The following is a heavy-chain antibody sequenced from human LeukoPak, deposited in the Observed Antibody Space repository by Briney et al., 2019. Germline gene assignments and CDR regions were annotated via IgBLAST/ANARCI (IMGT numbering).Heavy chain of an antibody. D-gene: IGHD6-13*01. CDR2: IRYDGSNK. Sequence: GGSLRLSCAASGFTFSSYGMHWVRQAPGKGLEWVAFIRYDGSNKYYADSVKGRFTISRDNSKNTLYLKMNSLRAEDTAVYYCAKDEQQRRGHYYFDYWGQGTLVTVSS. J-gene: IGHJ4*02. CDR3: AKDEQQRRGHYYFDY. CDR1: GFTFSSYG. V-gene: IGHV3-30*02.